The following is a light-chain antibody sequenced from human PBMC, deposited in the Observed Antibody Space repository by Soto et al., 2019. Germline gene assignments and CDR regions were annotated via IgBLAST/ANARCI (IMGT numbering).Light chain of an antibody. J-gene: IGKJ1*01. CDR1: QNIKTY. Sequence: DIPMTQSPSSLSASVGDSVTITCRASQNIKTYLNWYQQKPGKAPNLLIYAASSLHSGVPSRFSGSGSGTDFTLTISSLQPEDFATDYCQKSVSSPPWTFGQGTKVEIK. CDR2: AAS. CDR3: QKSVSSPPWT. V-gene: IGKV1-39*01.